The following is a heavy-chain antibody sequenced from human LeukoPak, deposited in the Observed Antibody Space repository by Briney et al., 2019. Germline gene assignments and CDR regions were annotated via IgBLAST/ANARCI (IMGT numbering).Heavy chain of an antibody. J-gene: IGHJ5*02. D-gene: IGHD2-2*01. CDR1: GFTFSSYA. CDR2: ISYDGSNK. CDR3: AKKSAMGWFDP. Sequence: GRSLRLSCAASGFTFSSYAMHWVRQAPGKGLEWVAVISYDGSNKYYADSVKGRFTISRDNSKNTLYLQMNSLRAEDTAVYYCAKKSAMGWFDPWGQGTLVTVSS. V-gene: IGHV3-30*04.